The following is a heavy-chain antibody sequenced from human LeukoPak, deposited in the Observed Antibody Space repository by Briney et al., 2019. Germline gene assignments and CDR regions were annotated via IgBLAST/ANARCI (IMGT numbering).Heavy chain of an antibody. V-gene: IGHV4-61*08. CDR3: ARHGYSYGPGFDY. J-gene: IGHJ4*02. CDR1: GGSISSGGYY. CDR2: IYYSGST. Sequence: SQTLSLTCTVSGGSISSGGYYWSWIRQPPGKGLEWIGYIYYSGSTNYNPSLKSRVTISVDTSKNQFSLKLSSVTAADTAVYYCARHGYSYGPGFDYWGQGTLVTVSS. D-gene: IGHD5-18*01.